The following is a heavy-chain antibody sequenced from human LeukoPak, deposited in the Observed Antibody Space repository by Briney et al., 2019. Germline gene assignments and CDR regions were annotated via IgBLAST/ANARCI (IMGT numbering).Heavy chain of an antibody. CDR1: GYSTSSGYY. D-gene: IGHD3-16*02. CDR3: ARAPSYQSGFDY. CDR2: IYHSGST. Sequence: SETLSLTCTVSGYSTSSGYYWSWIRQPPGKGREWIGSIYHSGSTYYNPSLKRRATISVDPSNTQFSLMLRSVTDAHTAVYYWARAPSYQSGFDYWGQGTLVTVSS. V-gene: IGHV4-38-2*02. J-gene: IGHJ4*02.